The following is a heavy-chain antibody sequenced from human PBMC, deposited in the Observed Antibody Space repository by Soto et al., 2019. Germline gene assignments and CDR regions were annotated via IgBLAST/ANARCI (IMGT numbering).Heavy chain of an antibody. CDR3: ASRTVTTTEVWFDP. Sequence: TSETLSLTCTVSGGSISSSSYYWDWIRQPPGKGLEWIGSIYYSGSSYYNPSLKSRVTISVDTSKNQFSLKLSSVTAADTAVYYCASRTVTTTEVWFDPWGQGTQVTVSS. J-gene: IGHJ5*02. V-gene: IGHV4-39*01. D-gene: IGHD4-17*01. CDR1: GGSISSSSYY. CDR2: IYYSGSS.